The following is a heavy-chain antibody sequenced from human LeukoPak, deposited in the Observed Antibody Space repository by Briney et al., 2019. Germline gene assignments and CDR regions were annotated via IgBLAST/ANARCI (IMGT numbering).Heavy chain of an antibody. CDR3: ARAKKRYSSGWYSPDNFDY. Sequence: SETLSLTCAVYGGSFSGYYWSWIRQPPGKGLEWIGEINHSGSTNYNPSLKSRVTISVDTSKNQFSLKLSSVTAADTAVYYCARAKKRYSSGWYSPDNFDYWGQGTLVTVSS. CDR1: GGSFSGYY. D-gene: IGHD6-19*01. J-gene: IGHJ4*02. CDR2: INHSGST. V-gene: IGHV4-34*01.